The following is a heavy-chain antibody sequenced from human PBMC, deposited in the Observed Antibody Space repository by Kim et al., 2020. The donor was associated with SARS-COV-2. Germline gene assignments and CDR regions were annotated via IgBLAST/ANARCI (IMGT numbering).Heavy chain of an antibody. V-gene: IGHV4-39*01. CDR2: IYYSWST. D-gene: IGHD5-18*01. Sequence: SETLSLTCTVSGGSISSSSYYWGWIRQPPGKGLEWIVSIYYSWSTYYNPSLNSRITISVDTSKNQFSLKLSSVTAADTAVYYCARLQGWIQLWYFAYWGQGTLVTVSS. J-gene: IGHJ4*02. CDR1: GGSISSSSYY. CDR3: ARLQGWIQLWYFAY.